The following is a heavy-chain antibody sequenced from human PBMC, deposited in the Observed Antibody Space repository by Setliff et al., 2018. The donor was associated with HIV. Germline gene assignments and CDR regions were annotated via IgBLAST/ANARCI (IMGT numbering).Heavy chain of an antibody. CDR1: GGSMSSYY. J-gene: IGHJ6*03. V-gene: IGHV4-4*08. Sequence: LSLTCTLSGGSMSSYYWTWIRQPPGKGLEWIGYVYTSEISNYNSSLRSRAVISLDTSKNQFSLKLGSVTAADTAVYYCARAISTPSYYYHMDVWGTGTPVTVSS. CDR3: ARAISTPSYYYHMDV. D-gene: IGHD3-10*01. CDR2: VYTSEIS.